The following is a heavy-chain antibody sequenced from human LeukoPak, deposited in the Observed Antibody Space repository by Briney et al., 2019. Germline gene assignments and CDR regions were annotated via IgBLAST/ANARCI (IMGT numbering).Heavy chain of an antibody. J-gene: IGHJ4*02. CDR2: IYPRDSDT. Sequence: HGESLKISCKASGXRFTTYWIGWVRQMPGKGLEWMGIIYPRDSDTRYSPSFEGQVTISADKSFTTAYLQWSSLKASDTAMYYCARQITDQSSGYDSIDYWGQGTLVTVSS. D-gene: IGHD5-12*01. V-gene: IGHV5-51*01. CDR1: GXRFTTYW. CDR3: ARQITDQSSGYDSIDY.